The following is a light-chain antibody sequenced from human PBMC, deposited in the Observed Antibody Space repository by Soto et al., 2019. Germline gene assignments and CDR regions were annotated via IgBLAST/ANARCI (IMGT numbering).Light chain of an antibody. J-gene: IGKJ4*01. V-gene: IGKV4-1*01. CDR2: WAS. CDR1: QTVLYSSNNKNA. CDR3: LQYLAALT. Sequence: DIVMTQSPDSLAVSLGERATINCKSSQTVLYSSNNKNALAWFQQKPGQPPKLLIFWASTRESGVPDRFSGTGSGTDVPLTLRSLQAEDVAVYYCLQYLAALTVGGGTKVELK.